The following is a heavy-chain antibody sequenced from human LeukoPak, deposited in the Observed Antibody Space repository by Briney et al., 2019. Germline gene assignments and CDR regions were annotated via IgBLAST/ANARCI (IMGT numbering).Heavy chain of an antibody. CDR3: ARGPTGAPRRSYFDY. CDR2: IIPIFGTA. CDR1: GGTFSSYA. V-gene: IGHV1-69*05. J-gene: IGHJ4*02. D-gene: IGHD3-10*01. Sequence: GSSVKVSCKASGGTFSSYAISWVRQAPGQGLEWMGGIIPIFGTANYAQKFQGRVAITTDESTNTAYMELSSLRSEDTAVYYCARGPTGAPRRSYFDYWGQGTLVTVSS.